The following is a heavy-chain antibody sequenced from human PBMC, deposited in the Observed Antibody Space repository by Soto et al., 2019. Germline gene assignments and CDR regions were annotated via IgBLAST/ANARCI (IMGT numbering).Heavy chain of an antibody. Sequence: SETLSLTCTVSGGSICSYYWSWIRQPAGKGLEWIGRIYTSGSTNYNPSLKSRVTMSVDTSRNQFSLKLSSVTAADTAVYYCARGRTGTPTDFDYWGQGTLVTVSS. D-gene: IGHD1-7*01. CDR2: IYTSGST. J-gene: IGHJ4*02. V-gene: IGHV4-4*07. CDR1: GGSICSYY. CDR3: ARGRTGTPTDFDY.